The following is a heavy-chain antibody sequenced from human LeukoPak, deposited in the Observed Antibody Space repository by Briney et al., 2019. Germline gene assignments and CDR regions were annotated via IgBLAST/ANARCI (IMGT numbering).Heavy chain of an antibody. CDR3: ARHSFIVVVPAAKVHNWFDP. D-gene: IGHD2-2*01. CDR1: GGSFSGYY. V-gene: IGHV4-34*01. Sequence: SETPSLTCAVYGGSFSGYYWSWIRQPPGKGLEWIGEINHSGSTNYNPSLKSRVTISVDTSKNQFSLKLSSVTAADTAVYYCARHSFIVVVPAAKVHNWFDPWGQGTLVTVSS. CDR2: INHSGST. J-gene: IGHJ5*02.